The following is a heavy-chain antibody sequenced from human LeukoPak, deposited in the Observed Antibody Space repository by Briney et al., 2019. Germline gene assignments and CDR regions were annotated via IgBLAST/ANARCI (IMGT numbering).Heavy chain of an antibody. CDR1: GGSVSSSSYY. V-gene: IGHV4-39*01. CDR3: ARIRLYIDY. D-gene: IGHD5-12*01. CDR2: IYYSGST. J-gene: IGHJ4*02. Sequence: SETLSLTCTVSGGSVSSSSYYWGWLRQPPGKGLEWIGSIYYSGSTYYNPSLKSRVTISVDTSKNQFSLKLSSVTAADTAVYYCARIRLYIDYWGQGALLTVSS.